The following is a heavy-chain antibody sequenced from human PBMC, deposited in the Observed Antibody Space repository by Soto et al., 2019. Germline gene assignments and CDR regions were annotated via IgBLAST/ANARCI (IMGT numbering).Heavy chain of an antibody. Sequence: EVQLVESGGDLVQPGGSLRLSCAASGFTFSTYWRHWVRKFPGKGLVWVSCIDTVGSSINYAGSGKGRFTISRDNAKNTLYLQMNSLRDEDTAVYYCARGGGTSTVLNGLGVWGQGTTVTVSS. J-gene: IGHJ6*02. CDR3: ARGGGTSTVLNGLGV. D-gene: IGHD1-1*01. V-gene: IGHV3-74*01. CDR1: GFTFSTYW. CDR2: IDTVGSSI.